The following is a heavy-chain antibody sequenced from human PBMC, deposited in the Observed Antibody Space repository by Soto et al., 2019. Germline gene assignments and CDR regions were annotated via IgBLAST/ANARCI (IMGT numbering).Heavy chain of an antibody. CDR2: ISSGSSYI. CDR3: ARDILSGGAYPDY. J-gene: IGHJ4*02. Sequence: VGSLRLSCAASGFTFSSYTMNWVRQAPGKGLEWVSSISSGSSYIYYADSVKGRFTISRDNAKNSLFLQMNSLRAEDTAVYYCARDILSGGAYPDYWGQGTKVTVSS. V-gene: IGHV3-21*01. D-gene: IGHD3-10*01. CDR1: GFTFSSYT.